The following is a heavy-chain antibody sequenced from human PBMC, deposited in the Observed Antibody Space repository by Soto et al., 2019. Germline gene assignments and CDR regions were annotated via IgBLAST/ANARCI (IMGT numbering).Heavy chain of an antibody. D-gene: IGHD6-13*01. J-gene: IGHJ5*02. CDR3: ASLAEYSSSWYENWFDP. V-gene: IGHV3-48*03. Sequence: EVQLVESGGGLVQPGGSLRLSCAASGFTFSSYEMTWXRXAPGKGLXGXXYISSSGSTKYYADSVKGRFTISRDNAKNSLYLQMNSLRAEDTAVYYCASLAEYSSSWYENWFDPWGQGTLVTVSS. CDR1: GFTFSSYE. CDR2: ISSSGSTK.